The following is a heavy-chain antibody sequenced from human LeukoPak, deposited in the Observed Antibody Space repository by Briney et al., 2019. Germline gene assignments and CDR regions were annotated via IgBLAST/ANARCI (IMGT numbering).Heavy chain of an antibody. CDR3: AGSIVLVVAAQEGLDAFDI. CDR2: ISGSGGST. Sequence: GGSLRLSCAASGFTVSSYAMRWVRQAPGKGLEWVSGISGSGGSTYYADSVKGRFTISRDNAKNSLYLQVNSLRAEDTAVYYCAGSIVLVVAAQEGLDAFDIWGQGTMVTVSS. J-gene: IGHJ3*02. D-gene: IGHD2-15*01. CDR1: GFTVSSYA. V-gene: IGHV3-23*01.